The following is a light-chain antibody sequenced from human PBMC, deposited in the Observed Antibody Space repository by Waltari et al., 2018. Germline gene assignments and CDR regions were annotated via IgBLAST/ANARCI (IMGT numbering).Light chain of an antibody. CDR2: AAS. CDR3: QQGFNVPRT. Sequence: DIQMTQSPSSLSASVGDKVTTPCRASQGISNWLSWYQQKPGRAPKLLIYAASSLQSGVPSRFSGSGSGTDYTLTISSLQPEDFATYYCQQGFNVPRTFGQGTRVEIK. J-gene: IGKJ1*01. CDR1: QGISNW. V-gene: IGKV1-12*01.